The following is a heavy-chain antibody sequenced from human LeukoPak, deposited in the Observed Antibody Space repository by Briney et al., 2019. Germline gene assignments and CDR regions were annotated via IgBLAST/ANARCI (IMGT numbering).Heavy chain of an antibody. CDR3: ARGDYYYYYYMDV. V-gene: IGHV1-2*02. J-gene: IGHJ6*03. CDR2: INPNSGGT. Sequence: APVKVSCKASGYTFTGYYMHWVRQAPGQGLEWMGWINPNSGGTNYAQKFQGRVTMTRDTSISTAYMELSRLRSDDTAVYYCARGDYYYYYYMDVWGKGTTVTVS. CDR1: GYTFTGYY.